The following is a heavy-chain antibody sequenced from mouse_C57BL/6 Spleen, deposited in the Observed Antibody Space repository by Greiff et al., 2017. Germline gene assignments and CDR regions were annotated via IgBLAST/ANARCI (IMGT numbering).Heavy chain of an antibody. CDR3: ARYYYGSSYGHWYFDV. Sequence: VQLQQSGPELVKPGASVKISCKASGYAFSSSWMNWVKQRPGKGLEWIGRIYPGDGDTNYNGKFKGKATLTADKSSSTAYMQLSSLTSEDSAVYFCARYYYGSSYGHWYFDVWGTGTTVTVSS. CDR2: IYPGDGDT. D-gene: IGHD1-1*01. V-gene: IGHV1-82*01. CDR1: GYAFSSSW. J-gene: IGHJ1*03.